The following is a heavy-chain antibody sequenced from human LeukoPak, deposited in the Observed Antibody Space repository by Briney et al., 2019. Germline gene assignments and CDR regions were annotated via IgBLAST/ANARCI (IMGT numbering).Heavy chain of an antibody. D-gene: IGHD4-17*01. Sequence: GASVKVSCTASGYTFTSYGISWVRQAPGQGLEWMGWISAYNGNTNYAQKLQGRVTMTTDTSTSTAYMELRSLRSDDTAVYYCARGATVTPYYYYYGMDVWGQGTTVTVSS. CDR1: GYTFTSYG. J-gene: IGHJ6*02. CDR2: ISAYNGNT. CDR3: ARGATVTPYYYYYGMDV. V-gene: IGHV1-18*01.